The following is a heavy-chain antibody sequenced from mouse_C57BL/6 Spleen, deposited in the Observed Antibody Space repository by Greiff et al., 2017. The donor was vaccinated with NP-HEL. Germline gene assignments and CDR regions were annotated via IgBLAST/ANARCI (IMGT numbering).Heavy chain of an antibody. CDR2: ISSGGSYT. Sequence: EVHLVESGGDLVKPGGSLKLSCAASGFTFSSYGMSWVRQTPDKRLEWVATISSGGSYTYYPDSVKGRFTISRDNAKNTLYLQMSSLKSEDTAMYYCARQGVTTFDYWGQGTTRTVSS. J-gene: IGHJ2*01. CDR1: GFTFSSYG. V-gene: IGHV5-6*01. CDR3: ARQGVTTFDY. D-gene: IGHD2-2*01.